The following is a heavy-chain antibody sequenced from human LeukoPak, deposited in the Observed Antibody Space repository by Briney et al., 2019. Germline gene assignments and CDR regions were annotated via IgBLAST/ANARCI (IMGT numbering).Heavy chain of an antibody. V-gene: IGHV1-69*04. CDR3: ARGPTSRYSSGRYDY. CDR1: GGTFSSYA. Sequence: SVKVSCKASGGTFSSYAISWVRQAPGQGLEWMGRIIPILGIANYAQKFQGRVTITADKSTSTAYMELSSLRSEDTAVYYCARGPTSRYSSGRYDYWGQGTLVTVSS. D-gene: IGHD6-19*01. J-gene: IGHJ4*02. CDR2: IIPILGIA.